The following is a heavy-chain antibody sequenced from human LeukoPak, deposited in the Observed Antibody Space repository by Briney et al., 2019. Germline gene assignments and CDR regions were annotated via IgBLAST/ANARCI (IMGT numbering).Heavy chain of an antibody. CDR2: ISGSGGST. D-gene: IGHD3-22*01. Sequence: PGGSLRLSCAASGFTFSSYAMSWVRQAPGKGLEWVSAISGSGGSTYYADSVKGRFTISRDNSKNTLYLQMNSLRAEDTAVYYCAKARSRYYDSSGYSFDYWGQGTLVTVSS. CDR1: GFTFSSYA. J-gene: IGHJ4*02. V-gene: IGHV3-23*01. CDR3: AKARSRYYDSSGYSFDY.